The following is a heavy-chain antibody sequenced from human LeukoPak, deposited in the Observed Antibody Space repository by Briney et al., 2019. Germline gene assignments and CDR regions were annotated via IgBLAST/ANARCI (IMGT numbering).Heavy chain of an antibody. CDR1: GGSISSSSYY. D-gene: IGHD1-1*01. CDR2: IYYSGST. Sequence: SETLSLTCTVSGGSISSSSYYWGWIRQPPGKGLEWIGSIYYSGSTYYNPSLKSRVTIAVDTCKNHFSLKLSSVIAADTAVYYCARDGVYWNHPNFDYWGQGTLVTVSS. CDR3: ARDGVYWNHPNFDY. J-gene: IGHJ4*02. V-gene: IGHV4-39*02.